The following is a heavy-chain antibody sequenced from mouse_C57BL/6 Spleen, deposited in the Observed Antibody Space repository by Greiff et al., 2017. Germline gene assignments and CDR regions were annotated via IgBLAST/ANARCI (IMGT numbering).Heavy chain of an antibody. Sequence: QVQLKQSGPELVKPGASVKISCKASGYAFSSSWMNWVKQRPGKGLEWIGRIYPGDGDTNYNGKFKGKATLTADKSSSTAYMQLSSLPSEDSAVYFCARSKTGTEWYFDVWGTGTTVTVSS. V-gene: IGHV1-82*01. CDR1: GYAFSSSW. D-gene: IGHD4-1*01. J-gene: IGHJ1*03. CDR2: IYPGDGDT. CDR3: ARSKTGTEWYFDV.